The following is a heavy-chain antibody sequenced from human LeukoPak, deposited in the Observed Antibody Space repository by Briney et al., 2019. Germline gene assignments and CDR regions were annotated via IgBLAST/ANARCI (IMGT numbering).Heavy chain of an antibody. Sequence: GESLKISCKGSGYSFTTYYIGWVRQMPGKGLEWMGIMYPADSDIRYSPSFQGQVTISADKSITTAYLQWSSLKASDTAMYYCARTFQEYSSSSGAFDIWGQGTMVTVSS. J-gene: IGHJ3*02. CDR1: GYSFTTYY. CDR3: ARTFQEYSSSSGAFDI. V-gene: IGHV5-51*01. D-gene: IGHD6-6*01. CDR2: MYPADSDI.